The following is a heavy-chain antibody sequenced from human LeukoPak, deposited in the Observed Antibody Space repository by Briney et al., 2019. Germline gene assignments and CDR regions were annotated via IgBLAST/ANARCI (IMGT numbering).Heavy chain of an antibody. Sequence: SETLSLTCTVSGGSISSSSYYWGWIRQPPGKGLEWIGSIYYSGSTYYNPSLKSRVTISVDTSKNQFSLKLSSVTAADTAVYYCATEMATTPGYSYWGQGTLVTVSS. D-gene: IGHD5-24*01. CDR2: IYYSGST. CDR3: ATEMATTPGYSY. J-gene: IGHJ4*02. CDR1: GGSISSSSYY. V-gene: IGHV4-39*01.